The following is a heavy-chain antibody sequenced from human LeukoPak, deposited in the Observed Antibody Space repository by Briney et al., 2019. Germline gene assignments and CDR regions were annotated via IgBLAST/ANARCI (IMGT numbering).Heavy chain of an antibody. Sequence: PSETLFLTCTVSGGSIISYYCSWVRQPAGKGLEWVGRIYTSGSTNYNPSLKSRVTMSVDTSKNQFSLKLSSVTAADTAVYYCAGARYSYGKPYYFDYWGQGTLVTVSS. CDR1: GGSIISYY. CDR3: AGARYSYGKPYYFDY. J-gene: IGHJ4*02. CDR2: IYTSGST. D-gene: IGHD5-18*01. V-gene: IGHV4-4*07.